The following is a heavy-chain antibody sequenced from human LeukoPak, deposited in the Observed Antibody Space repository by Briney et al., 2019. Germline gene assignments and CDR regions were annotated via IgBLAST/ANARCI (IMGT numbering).Heavy chain of an antibody. CDR2: ISTTSATI. Sequence: PGGSLRLSCAASGFSFSDYDMSWVRLAPGKGLEWVAWISTTSATIYYADSVKGRFTISRDNAKNSLYLQMNSLSGEDTAVYYCAREVRRGSDYFDYWGQGTLVTVSS. J-gene: IGHJ4*02. CDR3: AREVRRGSDYFDY. D-gene: IGHD6-19*01. CDR1: GFSFSDYD. V-gene: IGHV3-48*01.